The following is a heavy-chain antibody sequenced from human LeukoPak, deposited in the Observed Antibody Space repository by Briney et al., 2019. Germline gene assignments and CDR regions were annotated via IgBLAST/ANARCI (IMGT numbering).Heavy chain of an antibody. CDR3: ATGVVVPDAFDI. D-gene: IGHD2-15*01. CDR2: MNPNSGNT. CDR1: GYTFTGYY. Sequence: RASVKVSCKASGYTFTGYYMHWVRQATGQGLEWMGWMNPNSGNTGYAQKFQGRVTITRNTSISTAYMELSSLRSEDTAVYYCATGVVVPDAFDIWGQGTMVTVSS. V-gene: IGHV1-8*03. J-gene: IGHJ3*02.